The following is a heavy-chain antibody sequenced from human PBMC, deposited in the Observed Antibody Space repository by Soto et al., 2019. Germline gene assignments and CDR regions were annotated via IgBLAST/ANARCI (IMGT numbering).Heavy chain of an antibody. V-gene: IGHV1-69*02. Sequence: QVQLVQSGAEVKKPGSSVKVSCKASGGTFSSYTISWVRQAPGQGLEWMGRIIPILGIANYAQKFQGRVTITADKSTSTAYMELSSLRSEDTAVYYCARSQHSSGYSDVFWGQGTLVTVSS. J-gene: IGHJ4*02. CDR3: ARSQHSSGYSDVF. CDR2: IIPILGIA. D-gene: IGHD3-22*01. CDR1: GGTFSSYT.